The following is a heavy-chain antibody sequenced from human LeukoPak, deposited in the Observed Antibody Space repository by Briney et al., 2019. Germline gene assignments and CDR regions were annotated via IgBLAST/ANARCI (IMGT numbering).Heavy chain of an antibody. D-gene: IGHD6-19*01. CDR1: GFTFSDYY. Sequence: GGSLRLSCAASGFTFSDYYMNWVRQAPGKGLEWVANIKQDGSEKYYVDSVKGRFTISRDNSKNTLYLQMNSLRAEDTAVYYCAKGGSGWAKTSRPDYWGQGTLVTVSS. V-gene: IGHV3-7*03. CDR3: AKGGSGWAKTSRPDY. CDR2: IKQDGSEK. J-gene: IGHJ4*02.